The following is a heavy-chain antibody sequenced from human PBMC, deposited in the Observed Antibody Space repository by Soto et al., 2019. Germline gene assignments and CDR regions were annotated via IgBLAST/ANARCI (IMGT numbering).Heavy chain of an antibody. CDR1: GCTFSSYA. Sequence: GAAVKVSCKASGCTFSSYAISWVRQAPGQGLEWMGGIIPIFGTANYAQKFQGRVTITADESTSTAYMELGSLRSEDTAVYYCAWGSRYFDYWGQGTLVTVSS. D-gene: IGHD7-27*01. V-gene: IGHV1-69*13. CDR3: AWGSRYFDY. J-gene: IGHJ4*02. CDR2: IIPIFGTA.